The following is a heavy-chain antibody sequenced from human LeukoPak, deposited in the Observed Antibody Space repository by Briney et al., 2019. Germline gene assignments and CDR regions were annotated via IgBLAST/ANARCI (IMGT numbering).Heavy chain of an antibody. D-gene: IGHD5-18*01. CDR1: DTSFTSYW. CDR2: IYPGDSDT. CDR3: ARDDRGYSYGSDAFDI. Sequence: GESLKISCKVSDTSFTSYWIGWVRQMPGKGLEWMGIIYPGDSDTRYSPSFQGQVTISADKSISTAYLQWSSLKASDTAMYYCARDDRGYSYGSDAFDIWGQGTMVTVSS. J-gene: IGHJ3*02. V-gene: IGHV5-51*01.